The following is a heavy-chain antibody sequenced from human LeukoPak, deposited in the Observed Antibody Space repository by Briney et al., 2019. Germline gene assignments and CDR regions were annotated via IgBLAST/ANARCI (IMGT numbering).Heavy chain of an antibody. CDR2: IYTSGSN. CDR1: GGSISSYY. Sequence: SETLSLTCTVSGGSISSYYWSWVRQPAGKGLEWIGRIYTSGSNNYNPSLKSRVTMSVDTSKNQFSLNLTSVTAADTAIYYCASQYSSLSGTSDYWGQGTLVTVSS. J-gene: IGHJ4*02. D-gene: IGHD6-6*01. CDR3: ASQYSSLSGTSDY. V-gene: IGHV4-4*07.